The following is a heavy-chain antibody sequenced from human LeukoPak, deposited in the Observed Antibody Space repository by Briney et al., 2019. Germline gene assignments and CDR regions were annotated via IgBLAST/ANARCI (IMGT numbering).Heavy chain of an antibody. V-gene: IGHV1-2*02. CDR3: ARIGFCPSGICYPFAFDI. CDR2: INPNSGGT. Sequence: GASVKVSCKASGYTFTDYYIHWVRQAPGRGREWMGWINPNSGGTNYAQRFQGRVTMTRDTSVSTAHMELSRLRTDDTAVYYCARIGFCPSGICYPFAFDIWGQGTMVIVS. D-gene: IGHD2-8*01. J-gene: IGHJ3*02. CDR1: GYTFTDYY.